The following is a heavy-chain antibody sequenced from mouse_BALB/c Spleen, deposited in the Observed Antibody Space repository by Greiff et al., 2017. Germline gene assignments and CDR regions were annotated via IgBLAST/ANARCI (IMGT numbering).Heavy chain of an antibody. CDR2: INSNGGST. CDR3: ARVHYGNWYFDV. J-gene: IGHJ1*01. V-gene: IGHV5-6-3*01. Sequence: EVQLVESGGGLVQPGGSLKLSCAASGFTFSSYGMSWVRQTPDKRLELVATINSNGGSTYYPDSVKGRFTISRDNAKNTLYLQMSSLKSEDTAMYYCARVHYGNWYFDVWGAGTTVTVSS. CDR1: GFTFSSYG. D-gene: IGHD1-2*01.